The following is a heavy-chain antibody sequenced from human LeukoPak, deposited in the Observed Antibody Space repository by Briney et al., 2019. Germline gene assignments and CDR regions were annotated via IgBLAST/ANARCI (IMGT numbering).Heavy chain of an antibody. CDR1: GFTFSSYG. CDR3: AKEIYYGWGSFPDY. D-gene: IGHD3-10*01. V-gene: IGHV3-30*18. Sequence: PGGSLRLSCAASGFTFSSYGMHWVRQVPGKGLEWVAVISYDGSNKYYADSVKGRFTISRDNSKNTVYLQMNSQRAEDTAVYYCAKEIYYGWGSFPDYWGQGTLVTVSS. J-gene: IGHJ4*02. CDR2: ISYDGSNK.